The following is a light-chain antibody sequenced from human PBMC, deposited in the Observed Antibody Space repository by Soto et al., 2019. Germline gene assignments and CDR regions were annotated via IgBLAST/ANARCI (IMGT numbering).Light chain of an antibody. V-gene: IGKV3-20*01. CDR1: QSINSF. CDR3: QQYGGSPRT. CDR2: GAS. Sequence: EIVLTQSPGTLSLSPGXGATLSCRASQSINSFLAWYQQRRGQAPRLLIHGASNRATGIPDRFSGSGSGPDFTLTISRLEPEDFAVYYCQQYGGSPRTFGQGTKV. J-gene: IGKJ1*01.